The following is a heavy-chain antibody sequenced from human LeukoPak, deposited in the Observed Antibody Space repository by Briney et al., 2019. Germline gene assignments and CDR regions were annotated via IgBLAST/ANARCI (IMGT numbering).Heavy chain of an antibody. CDR3: AAGRLALPFDY. J-gene: IGHJ4*02. CDR2: IYSGGST. V-gene: IGHV3-53*01. Sequence: GGSLRLSCAASGFTVRSNYMSWVRQAPGKGLEWVSIIYSGGSTYYADSVRGRFTISRDDSKNTLYLQMNSLRAEDTAVYYCAAGRLALPFDYWGQGTLVTVSS. D-gene: IGHD3-9*01. CDR1: GFTVRSNY.